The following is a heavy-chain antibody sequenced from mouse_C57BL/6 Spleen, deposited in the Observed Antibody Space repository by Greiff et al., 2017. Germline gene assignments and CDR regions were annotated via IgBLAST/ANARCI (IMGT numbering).Heavy chain of an antibody. CDR2: IDPSDSYT. J-gene: IGHJ1*03. CDR1: GYTFTSYW. Sequence: QVQLQQPGAELVKPGASVKLSCKASGYTFTSYWMQWVKQRPGQGLEWIGEIDPSDSYTTYNQKFKGKATLTVDTSSSTAYMQLSSLTSEDSAVYYCARYRYFDVWGTGTTVTVSS. V-gene: IGHV1-50*01. CDR3: ARYRYFDV.